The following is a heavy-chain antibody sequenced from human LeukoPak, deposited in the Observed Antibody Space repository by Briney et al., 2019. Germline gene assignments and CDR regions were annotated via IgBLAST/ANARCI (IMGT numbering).Heavy chain of an antibody. CDR1: GGSISSSSYY. CDR3: ARVGYSGYDDRGSFDY. J-gene: IGHJ4*02. CDR2: IYYSGNT. D-gene: IGHD5-12*01. V-gene: IGHV4-39*07. Sequence: SETLSLTCAVSGGSISSSSYYWGWIRQPPGKGLEWIGSIYYSGNTYYNPSLKGRVTISVDTSKNQFSLKLSSVTAADTAVYYCARVGYSGYDDRGSFDYWGQGTLVTVSS.